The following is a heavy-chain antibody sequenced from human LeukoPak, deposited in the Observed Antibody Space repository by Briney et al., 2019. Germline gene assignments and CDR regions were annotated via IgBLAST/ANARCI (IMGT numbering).Heavy chain of an antibody. Sequence: GGSLRLSCAASGFTFSSYAMHWVRQAPGKGLEWVAVISYDGSNKYYADSVKGRFTISRDNSKNTLYLQMNSLRAEDTAVYYCARDPSGYKQYYYYYMDVWGKGTTVTVS. CDR2: ISYDGSNK. CDR3: ARDPSGYKQYYYYYMDV. CDR1: GFTFSSYA. J-gene: IGHJ6*03. D-gene: IGHD5-12*01. V-gene: IGHV3-30*01.